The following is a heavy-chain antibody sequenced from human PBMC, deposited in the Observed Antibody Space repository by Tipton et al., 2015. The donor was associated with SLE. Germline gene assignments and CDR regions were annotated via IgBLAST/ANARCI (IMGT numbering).Heavy chain of an antibody. V-gene: IGHV3-11*06. J-gene: IGHJ4*02. D-gene: IGHD6-13*01. CDR1: GFTFSDYY. Sequence: SLRLSCAASGFTFSDYYMSWIRQAPGKGLEWVSSISSSSSYIYYADSVKGRFTISRDNAKNSLYLQMNSLRAEDTAVYYCARGLAAAGRFDYWGQGTLVTVSS. CDR3: ARGLAAAGRFDY. CDR2: ISSSSSYI.